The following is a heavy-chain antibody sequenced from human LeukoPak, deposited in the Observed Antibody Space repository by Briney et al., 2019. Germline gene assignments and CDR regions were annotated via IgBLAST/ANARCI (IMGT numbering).Heavy chain of an antibody. V-gene: IGHV3-48*04. CDR3: ARGGKDIVVVPAAT. J-gene: IGHJ5*02. D-gene: IGHD2-2*01. Sequence: PGGSLRLSCAASGFTLNSYSMNWVRQAPGKGLEWVSYISSSGGIIDYADSVKGRFTISRDNAKNSLYLQMNSLRAEDTAVYYCARGGKDIVVVPAATWGQGTLVTVSS. CDR2: ISSSGGII. CDR1: GFTLNSYS.